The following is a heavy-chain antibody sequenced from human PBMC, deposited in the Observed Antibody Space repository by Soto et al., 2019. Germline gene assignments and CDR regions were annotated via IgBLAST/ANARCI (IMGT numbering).Heavy chain of an antibody. Sequence: SETLSLTCTVSVGSVSSSSFYWGWVRQPPGKGLEWIGSISYGGYTYYIPSLKSRVTMSVDTSTNQLSLNLNSVTAADTALYFCARKRREIGTFEQPLDDWGKGQLVTV. J-gene: IGHJ4*02. CDR1: VGSVSSSSFY. CDR2: ISYGGYT. V-gene: IGHV4-39*01. D-gene: IGHD1-1*01. CDR3: ARKRREIGTFEQPLDD.